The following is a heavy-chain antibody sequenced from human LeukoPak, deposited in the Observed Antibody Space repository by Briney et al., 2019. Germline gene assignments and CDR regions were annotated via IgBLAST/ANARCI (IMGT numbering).Heavy chain of an antibody. D-gene: IGHD6-13*01. V-gene: IGHV4-59*12. CDR1: GGSISNYY. CDR2: IYYSGST. J-gene: IGHJ5*02. CDR3: ATTNSSSWYYNWFDP. Sequence: SETLSLTCTVSGGSISNYYWSWIRQPPGKGLEWIGYIYYSGSTKYNPSLKSRVTISVDTSKNQFSLKLSSVTAADTAVYYCATTNSSSWYYNWFDPWGQGTLVTVSS.